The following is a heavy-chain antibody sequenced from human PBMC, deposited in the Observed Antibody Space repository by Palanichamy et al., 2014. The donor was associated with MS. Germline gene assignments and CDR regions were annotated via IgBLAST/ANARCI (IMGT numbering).Heavy chain of an antibody. CDR1: GYTFNGYY. J-gene: IGHJ6*02. CDR2: IKPNSGDT. CDR3: AKRGSKGFDV. D-gene: IGHD5-12*01. Sequence: QEQLAQSGAEVKKPGASVKVSCKASGYTFNGYYIHWVRQAPGQGLEWMGWIKPNSGDTNYAQKFLDRVTMTRDTPISTAYMELSRLRSDDTAVYYCAKRGSKGFDVWGQGTTVSVSS. V-gene: IGHV1-2*02.